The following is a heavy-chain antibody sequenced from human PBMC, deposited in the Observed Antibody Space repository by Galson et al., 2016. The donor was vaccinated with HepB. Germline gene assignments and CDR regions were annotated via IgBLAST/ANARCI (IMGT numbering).Heavy chain of an antibody. D-gene: IGHD3-10*01. Sequence: SLRLSCAASGFTFSSYWMSWVRRAPGKGLEWVANVKRDGSARYYVDSVKGRFTISRDNAKNSLFLQMNSLRVEDTAVYYCARGANRGRPFDYWGQGTLVTVSS. CDR3: ARGANRGRPFDY. CDR2: VKRDGSAR. V-gene: IGHV3-7*03. J-gene: IGHJ4*02. CDR1: GFTFSSYW.